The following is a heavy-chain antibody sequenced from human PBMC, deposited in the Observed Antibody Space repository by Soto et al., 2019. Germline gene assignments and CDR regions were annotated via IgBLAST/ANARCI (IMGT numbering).Heavy chain of an antibody. V-gene: IGHV3-13*05. Sequence: QLVESGGGLTQAGGSLRLSCVGSGFFFNNYDMHWVRQVRGKGLEWVSAIGAADDPYYSVSVKGRFIVSRENAQKSFYLQMNTLRAADTALYFCARAYTGRLPRRGDYYYALDVWGRGTTVTVSS. J-gene: IGHJ6*02. CDR1: GFFFNNYD. D-gene: IGHD2-15*01. CDR3: ARAYTGRLPRRGDYYYALDV. CDR2: IGAADDP.